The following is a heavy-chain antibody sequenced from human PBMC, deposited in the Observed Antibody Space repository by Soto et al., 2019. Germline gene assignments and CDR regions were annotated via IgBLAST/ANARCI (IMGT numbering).Heavy chain of an antibody. CDR2: IHHSGNT. D-gene: IGHD6-25*01. V-gene: IGHV4-34*01. J-gene: IGHJ4*02. CDR3: ASNTGFKSDY. CDR1: GGSFTDYN. Sequence: QVQLQQWGAGLLKPSETLSLTCGVFGGSFTDYNWNWIRQSPGEGPEWIGEIHHSGNTNHNPSLKSRVTMSVDTSKSQFSLKLSSVTAADTAVYNCASNTGFKSDYWGQGLLVTVSS.